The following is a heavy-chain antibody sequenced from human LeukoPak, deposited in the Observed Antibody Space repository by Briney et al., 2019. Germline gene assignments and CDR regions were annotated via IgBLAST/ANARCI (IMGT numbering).Heavy chain of an antibody. V-gene: IGHV3-21*04. Sequence: GGSLRLSCAASGFTFSSYAMSWVRQPPGKGLEWISYISSSGGNIYVADSVKGRFTMSRDNARGSLYLQMNSLTADDSAIYYCARRRHYFDYWGQGTLVTVSS. CDR1: GFTFSSYA. CDR3: ARRRHYFDY. J-gene: IGHJ4*01. CDR2: ISSSGGNI.